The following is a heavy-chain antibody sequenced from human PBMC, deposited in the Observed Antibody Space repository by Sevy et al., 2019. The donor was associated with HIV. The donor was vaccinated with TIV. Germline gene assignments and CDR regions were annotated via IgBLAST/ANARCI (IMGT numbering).Heavy chain of an antibody. D-gene: IGHD3-22*01. CDR2: IYTDGST. J-gene: IGHJ3*02. CDR1: GFTVSSNY. V-gene: IGHV3-53*04. Sequence: GSLRLSCAVSGFTVSSNYMNWVRQAPGKGLEWVSVIYTDGSTYYADSVKGRFTISRHNSENTLSLQMNSLRVEDTAVYYCARTRHYYDSSGYYQWDVFDIWGQGTMVTVSS. CDR3: ARTRHYYDSSGYYQWDVFDI.